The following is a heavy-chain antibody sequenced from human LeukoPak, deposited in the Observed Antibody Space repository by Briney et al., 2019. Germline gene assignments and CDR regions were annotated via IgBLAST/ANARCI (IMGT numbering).Heavy chain of an antibody. CDR2: ISYDGSNK. CDR3: ARDSTMVRGVIYYYGMDV. V-gene: IGHV3-30*03. Sequence: PGGSLRLSCAASGFTFSSYSMNWVRQAPGKGLEWVAVISYDGSNKYYADSVKGRFTISRDNSKNTLYLQMNSLRAEDTAVYYCARDSTMVRGVIYYYGMDVWGQGTTVTVSS. J-gene: IGHJ6*02. D-gene: IGHD3-10*01. CDR1: GFTFSSYS.